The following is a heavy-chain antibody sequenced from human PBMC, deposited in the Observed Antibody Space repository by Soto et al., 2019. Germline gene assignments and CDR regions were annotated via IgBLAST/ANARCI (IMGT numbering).Heavy chain of an antibody. J-gene: IGHJ4*02. CDR3: AREYYDFWSGYSPYNWNMAWPDY. D-gene: IGHD3-3*01. CDR2: ISAYNGNT. Sequence: ASVKVSCKASGYTFTSYGISWVRQAPGQGLEWMGWISAYNGNTNYAQKLQGRVTMTTDTSTSTAYMELRSLRSDDTAVYYCAREYYDFWSGYSPYNWNMAWPDYRGQGTLVTVSS. CDR1: GYTFTSYG. V-gene: IGHV1-18*01.